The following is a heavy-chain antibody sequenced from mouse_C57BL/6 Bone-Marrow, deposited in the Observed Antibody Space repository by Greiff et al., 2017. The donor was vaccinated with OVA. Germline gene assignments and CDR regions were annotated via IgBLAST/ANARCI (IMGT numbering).Heavy chain of an antibody. D-gene: IGHD1-1*01. Sequence: EVQLVESGGGLVQPKGSLKLSCAASGFSFNTYAMNWVRQAPGKGLEWVARIRSKSNNYATYYADSVKDRFTISRDDSESMLYLQMNNLKTEDTAMYYCVRQDYGIAMDYWGQGTSVTVSS. J-gene: IGHJ4*01. CDR3: VRQDYGIAMDY. V-gene: IGHV10-1*01. CDR1: GFSFNTYA. CDR2: IRSKSNNYAT.